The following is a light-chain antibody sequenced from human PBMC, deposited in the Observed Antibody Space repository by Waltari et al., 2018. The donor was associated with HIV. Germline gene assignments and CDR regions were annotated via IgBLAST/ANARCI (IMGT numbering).Light chain of an antibody. Sequence: DIQITQSPSSLSTSVGDRLTITCRTSQYIDKYLNWYQQKPGKAPSLLIFSASTLHTGVPSRFSATGSGTTFSLAIATLQPDDVGTYVCQQTFTLPLTFGGGTRVEI. J-gene: IGKJ4*01. CDR2: SAS. CDR3: QQTFTLPLT. V-gene: IGKV1-39*01. CDR1: QYIDKY.